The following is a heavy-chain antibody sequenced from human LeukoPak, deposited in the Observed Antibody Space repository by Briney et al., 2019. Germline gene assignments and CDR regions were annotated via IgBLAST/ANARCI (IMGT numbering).Heavy chain of an antibody. Sequence: SSETLSLTCTVSGYSISSGYYWGWIRQPPGKGLEWIGSIYHSGSTYYNPSLKSRVTISVDTSKNQFSLKLSSVTAADTAVYYCARDVSVAGKDYWGQGTLVTVSS. J-gene: IGHJ4*02. CDR3: ARDVSVAGKDY. V-gene: IGHV4-38-2*02. D-gene: IGHD6-19*01. CDR2: IYHSGST. CDR1: GYSISSGYY.